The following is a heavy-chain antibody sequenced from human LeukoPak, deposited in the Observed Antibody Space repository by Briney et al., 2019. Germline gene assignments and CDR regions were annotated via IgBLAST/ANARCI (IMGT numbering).Heavy chain of an antibody. CDR2: IYYGENT. V-gene: IGHV4-39*01. Sequence: PSETLSLTCTVSGDSISSGPYYWGRIRQPPGKGLEWIGNIYYGENTYYNPSLKSRVTISIDTSNNQFYLKLSSLTAADTAVYYCARRDDSSGYHKIFDYWGQGTLVTVSS. D-gene: IGHD3-22*01. CDR3: ARRDDSSGYHKIFDY. CDR1: GDSISSGPYY. J-gene: IGHJ4*02.